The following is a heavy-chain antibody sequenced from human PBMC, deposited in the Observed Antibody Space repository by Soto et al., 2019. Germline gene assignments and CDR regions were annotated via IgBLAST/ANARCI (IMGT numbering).Heavy chain of an antibody. D-gene: IGHD6-19*01. CDR2: IYYSGTT. CDR3: ARTRESPSGKLDY. Sequence: SETLSLTCTVSGDSIRSGSYHWAWIRQPPGKGLEYIASIYYSGTTYYNPSLKSRVTISVDTSRNQFSVKVGSVTAADTAVYYCARTRESPSGKLDYWGQGTLVTVSS. CDR1: GDSIRSGSYH. J-gene: IGHJ4*02. V-gene: IGHV4-39*01.